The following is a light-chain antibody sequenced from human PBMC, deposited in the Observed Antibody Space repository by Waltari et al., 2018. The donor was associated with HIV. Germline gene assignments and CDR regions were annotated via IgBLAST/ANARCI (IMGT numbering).Light chain of an antibody. CDR2: EGD. V-gene: IGLV2-23*01. J-gene: IGLJ2*01. Sequence: QSALTQPASVSGSPGQSITISCTGTSSDVGSYNFVSWYQQHPGNAPKLIIYEGDKRPSGVPYRFSGSKSSSTAALPVSGLQAEDEADYYCCSYAGSSTYVVFGGGTQLTVL. CDR1: SSDVGSYNF. CDR3: CSYAGSSTYVV.